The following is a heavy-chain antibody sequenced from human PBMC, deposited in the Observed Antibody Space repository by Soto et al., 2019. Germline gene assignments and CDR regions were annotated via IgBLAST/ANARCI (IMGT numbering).Heavy chain of an antibody. J-gene: IGHJ3*01. V-gene: IGHV1-18*01. CDR2: ISAFNDYT. Sequence: ASVKVSCKASGYAFHKYGFNWVRQAPGRGLEWMGRISAFNDYTNLAQKFQGRVTLTTDASTNTAYMELQLLRSDDTATYYCARGRGVVIPAGTPDAFDVWGQGTKVTVSS. CDR1: GYAFHKYG. D-gene: IGHD6-13*01. CDR3: ARGRGVVIPAGTPDAFDV.